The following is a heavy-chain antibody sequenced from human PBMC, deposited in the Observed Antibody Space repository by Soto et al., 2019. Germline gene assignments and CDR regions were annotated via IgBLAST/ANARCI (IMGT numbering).Heavy chain of an antibody. Sequence: QVQLVQSGAEVKKPGASVTVSCKASGYTFRDYGISWVRQAPGQGLEWMGWISAFNGNTNYTKKFQDRVTVTTDTSTNSAYMELRSLRSDDTAVYYCARDQQWLVPVPLNVDFWGPGTAVIVS. V-gene: IGHV1-18*01. CDR3: ARDQQWLVPVPLNVDF. D-gene: IGHD6-19*01. CDR2: ISAFNGNT. J-gene: IGHJ4*02. CDR1: GYTFRDYG.